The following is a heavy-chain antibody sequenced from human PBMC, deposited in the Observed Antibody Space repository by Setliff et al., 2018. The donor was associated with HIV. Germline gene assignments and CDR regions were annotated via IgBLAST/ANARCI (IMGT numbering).Heavy chain of an antibody. J-gene: IGHJ4*02. D-gene: IGHD7-27*01. CDR3: ARQVGNKVLFDS. CDR2: IYYSGST. V-gene: IGHV4-59*01. Sequence: PSETPSLTCTVSGDSISSYYWSWIRQPPGKGLEWIGYIYYSGSTNYNPSLKSRVTISVDTSKNQLSLKLSSVTAADTAVYYCARQVGNKVLFDSWGQGTLVTVSS. CDR1: GDSISSYY.